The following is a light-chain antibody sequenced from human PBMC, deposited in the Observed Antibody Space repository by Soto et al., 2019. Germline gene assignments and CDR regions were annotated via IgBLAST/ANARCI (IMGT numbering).Light chain of an antibody. Sequence: NFMLTQPHSVSASPGKTVTISCTRSSGSIASNSVQWYQQRPGSSPTTVIYEDNHRPSGVPDRFSGSIDSSSNSASLTISGLRTEDEADYYCQSYDSSHPIYVFGTGTKLTVL. CDR3: QSYDSSHPIYV. CDR2: EDN. V-gene: IGLV6-57*01. CDR1: SGSIASNS. J-gene: IGLJ1*01.